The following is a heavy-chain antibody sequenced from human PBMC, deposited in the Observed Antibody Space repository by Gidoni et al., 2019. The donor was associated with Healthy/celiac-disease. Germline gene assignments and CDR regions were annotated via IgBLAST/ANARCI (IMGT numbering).Heavy chain of an antibody. Sequence: QVQLQQWGAGLLKPSETLSLTCAVYGGSFSGYYWSWIRQPPGKGLEWIGDINHSGSTNYNPSLKSRVTISVDTSKNQFSLKLSSVTAADTAVYYCARGGLLWFGESRDFDYWGQGTLVTVSS. J-gene: IGHJ4*02. CDR1: GGSFSGYY. CDR2: INHSGST. V-gene: IGHV4-34*01. CDR3: ARGGLLWFGESRDFDY. D-gene: IGHD3-10*01.